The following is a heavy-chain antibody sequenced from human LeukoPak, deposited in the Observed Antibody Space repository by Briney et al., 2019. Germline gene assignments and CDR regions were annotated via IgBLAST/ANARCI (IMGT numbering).Heavy chain of an antibody. CDR1: GGSISTSSYY. D-gene: IGHD3-10*01. CDR2: MYYSGSP. J-gene: IGHJ4*02. V-gene: IGHV4-39*01. CDR3: ESLSRGSGSYYNVYYYDY. Sequence: SETLPLTCTVSGGSISTSSYYWGWIRQPPGKGLEWLGSMYYSGSPYYNPSLKRRVTIYVDTSKNQLSLKLSSVIAADTTVYYCESLSRGSGSYYNVYYYDYWGQGSLVTVST.